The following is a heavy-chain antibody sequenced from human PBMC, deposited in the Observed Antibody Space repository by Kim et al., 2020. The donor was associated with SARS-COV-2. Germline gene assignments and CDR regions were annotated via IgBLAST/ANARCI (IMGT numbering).Heavy chain of an antibody. Sequence: NTSYSTTFQARSSITRDTSATTADLELSGLRSEDTAVYYCAREAVAGSFDHWGQGTLVTVSS. CDR2: NT. J-gene: IGHJ4*02. CDR3: AREAVAGSFDH. V-gene: IGHV1-3*01. D-gene: IGHD6-19*01.